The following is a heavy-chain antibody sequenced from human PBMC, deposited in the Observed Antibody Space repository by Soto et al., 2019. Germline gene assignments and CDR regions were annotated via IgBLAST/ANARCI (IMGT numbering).Heavy chain of an antibody. CDR3: ANSTRIIAAAGTDWLDP. J-gene: IGHJ5*02. V-gene: IGHV1-69*06. D-gene: IGHD6-13*01. CDR1: GGTFSSYA. CDR2: IIPIFGTA. Sequence: ASVKVSCKASGGTFSSYAISWVRQAPGQGLEWMGGIIPIFGTANYAQKFQGRVTITADNSTSTAYMELSSLRSEDTAVYYCANSTRIIAAAGTDWLDPWGQGPLVTVST.